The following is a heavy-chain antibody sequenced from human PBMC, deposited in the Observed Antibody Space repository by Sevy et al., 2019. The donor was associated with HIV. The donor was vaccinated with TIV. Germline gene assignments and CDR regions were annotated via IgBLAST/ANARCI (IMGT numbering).Heavy chain of an antibody. V-gene: IGHV3-23*01. Sequence: GGSLRLSCAASGFTFSSYAMSWVRQAPGKGLEWVSAISGSGGSTYYADSVKGRFTISRDNSKNTLYLQMNSLRAEETAVYYCAKGGSRGMVPDDAFDIWGQGTMVTVSS. CDR1: GFTFSSYA. J-gene: IGHJ3*02. CDR2: ISGSGGST. CDR3: AKGGSRGMVPDDAFDI. D-gene: IGHD3-10*01.